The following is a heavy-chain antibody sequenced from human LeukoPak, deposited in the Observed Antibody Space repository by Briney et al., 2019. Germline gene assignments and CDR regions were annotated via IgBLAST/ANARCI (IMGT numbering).Heavy chain of an antibody. J-gene: IGHJ4*02. D-gene: IGHD6-13*01. CDR2: ISRGGSTI. Sequence: GGSLRLSCAASGFTFSDYYMSWVRQAPGKGLECVSYISRGGSTIYYADSVKGRFTISRDNAENSLYLQLNSLRAEDTAVYYCARELTGSRWQFDYWGQGTLVTVSS. V-gene: IGHV3-11*01. CDR1: GFTFSDYY. CDR3: ARELTGSRWQFDY.